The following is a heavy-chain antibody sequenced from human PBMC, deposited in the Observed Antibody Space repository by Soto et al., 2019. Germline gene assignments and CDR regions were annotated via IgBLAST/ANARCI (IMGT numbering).Heavy chain of an antibody. CDR1: GFTFRNYG. D-gene: IGHD1-26*01. CDR3: AKDRGYSGSYHAFDI. Sequence: PGGSLRLSCTPPGFTFRNYGLHWVRQAPGKGLEWVALISYDGDNKYYTDSARGRFTVSRDNFKNTLFLQMDSLRPEDTAVYYCAKDRGYSGSYHAFDIWGQGTMVTVS. V-gene: IGHV3-30*18. J-gene: IGHJ3*02. CDR2: ISYDGDNK.